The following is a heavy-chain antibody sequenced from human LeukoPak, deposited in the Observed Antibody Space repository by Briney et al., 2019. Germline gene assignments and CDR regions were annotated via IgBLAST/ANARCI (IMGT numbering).Heavy chain of an antibody. V-gene: IGHV4-59*08. Sequence: SETLSLTCTVSGGSISSYYWSWIRQPPGKGLVWIGYIYYSGSTNYNPSLKSRVTISVDTSKNQFSLKLSSVTAADTAVYYCASNSGSYYPYYYYYYMDVWGKGTTVTVSS. CDR3: ASNSGSYYPYYYYYYMDV. D-gene: IGHD1-26*01. CDR2: IYYSGST. CDR1: GGSISSYY. J-gene: IGHJ6*03.